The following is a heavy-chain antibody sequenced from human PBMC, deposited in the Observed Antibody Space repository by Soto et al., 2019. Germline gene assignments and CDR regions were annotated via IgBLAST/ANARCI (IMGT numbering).Heavy chain of an antibody. D-gene: IGHD5-18*01. CDR2: INHSGST. J-gene: IGHJ6*02. CDR1: GGSFSGYY. V-gene: IGHV4-34*01. CDR3: ARARRGYGYLYYYYGMDV. Sequence: PSETLSLTCAVYGGSFSGYYWSWIRQPPGKGLEWIGEINHSGSTNYNPSLKSRVTISVDTSKNQFSLKLSSVTAADTAVYYCARARRGYGYLYYYYGMDVWGQGTTVTVSS.